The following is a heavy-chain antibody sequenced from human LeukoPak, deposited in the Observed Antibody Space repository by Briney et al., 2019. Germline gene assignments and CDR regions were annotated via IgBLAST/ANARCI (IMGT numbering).Heavy chain of an antibody. Sequence: GGSLRLSCAASGFPFSSYGIHWVRQAPGKGLEWVSFIRHDGTNKYYADSVKGRFTISRDNSKNTVYLQVNSLRPEDTAVYYCSKVGRGYYDYVWGSYSYAEVNDYWGQGTLVTVSS. CDR1: GFPFSSYG. J-gene: IGHJ4*02. D-gene: IGHD3-16*02. CDR2: IRHDGTNK. CDR3: SKVGRGYYDYVWGSYSYAEVNDY. V-gene: IGHV3-30*02.